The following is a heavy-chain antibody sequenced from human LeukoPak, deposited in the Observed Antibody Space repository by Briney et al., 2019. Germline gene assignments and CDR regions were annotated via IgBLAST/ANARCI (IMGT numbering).Heavy chain of an antibody. CDR2: ISSSSSYI. D-gene: IGHD2-21*02. CDR1: GFTFSSYS. V-gene: IGHV3-21*01. Sequence: GGSLRLSCAASGFTFSSYSMNWVRQAPGKGLEWVSSISSSSSYIYYADSVKGRFTISRDNAKNSLYLQMNSLRAEDTAVYYCARENAVVTAELHFDYWGQGTLVTVSS. CDR3: ARENAVVTAELHFDY. J-gene: IGHJ4*02.